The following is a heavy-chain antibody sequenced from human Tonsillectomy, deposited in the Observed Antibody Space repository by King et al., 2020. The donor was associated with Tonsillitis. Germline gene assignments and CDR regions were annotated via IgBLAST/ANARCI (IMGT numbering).Heavy chain of an antibody. CDR3: AKETDGGCSGGSCPFDY. V-gene: IGHV3-9*01. D-gene: IGHD2-15*01. J-gene: IGHJ4*02. CDR2: ISWNSGSI. Sequence: VQLVESGGGLVQPGRSLRLSCAASGFTFDDYAIHWVRQAPGKGLEWVSGISWNSGSIGYADSVKGRFTISRDNAKNSLYLQMNSLRAEDTALYYCAKETDGGCSGGSCPFDYWGQGTLVTVSS. CDR1: GFTFDDYA.